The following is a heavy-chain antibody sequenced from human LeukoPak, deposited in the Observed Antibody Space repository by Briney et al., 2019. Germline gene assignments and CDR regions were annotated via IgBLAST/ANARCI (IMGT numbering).Heavy chain of an antibody. CDR2: IKQDGSKK. J-gene: IGHJ3*02. CDR3: ARDQFPCSGGSCYLWYAFDI. Sequence: QSGGSLRLSCAASGFTFSSYWMTWVRQAPGKGLEWVANIKQDGSKKNYVDSVKGRFTISRDNAKNSLYLQMNSLRAEDTAVYYCARDQFPCSGGSCYLWYAFDIWGQGTMVTVSS. V-gene: IGHV3-7*01. D-gene: IGHD2-15*01. CDR1: GFTFSSYW.